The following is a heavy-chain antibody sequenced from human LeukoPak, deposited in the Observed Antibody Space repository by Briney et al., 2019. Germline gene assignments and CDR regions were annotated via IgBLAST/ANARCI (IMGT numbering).Heavy chain of an antibody. D-gene: IGHD3-22*01. CDR2: ISYDGSNK. CDR1: GFTFSSYG. CDR3: ASRAPYYDSSGYYPLFDY. J-gene: IGHJ4*02. V-gene: IGHV3-30*03. Sequence: GGSLRLSCAASGFTFSSYGMHWVRQAPGKGLEWVAVISYDGSNKYYADSVKGRFTISRDNSKYTLYLQMNSLRAEDTAVYYCASRAPYYDSSGYYPLFDYWGQGTLVTVSS.